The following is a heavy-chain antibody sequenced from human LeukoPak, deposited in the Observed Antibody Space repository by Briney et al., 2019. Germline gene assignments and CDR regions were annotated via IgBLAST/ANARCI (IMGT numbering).Heavy chain of an antibody. J-gene: IGHJ5*02. CDR2: IYNTGNA. D-gene: IGHD3-22*01. V-gene: IGHV4-4*07. CDR3: ARGKYYYDSNSSYRYFDP. CDR1: GGSISSYY. Sequence: PSETLSLTCTVSGGSISSYYWNWIRQPAGKGLEWIGRIYNTGNANYNPSLKSRVTMSIDTSKKQFSLSLSSVTAADTAVYYCARGKYYYDSNSSYRYFDPWGQGTLVTVSS.